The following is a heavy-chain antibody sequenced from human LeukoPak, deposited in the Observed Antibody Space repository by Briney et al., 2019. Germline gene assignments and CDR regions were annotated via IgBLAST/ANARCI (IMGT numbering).Heavy chain of an antibody. CDR2: ISGSGGST. V-gene: IGHV3-23*01. CDR3: AKDITYDSSGYYHYNFDY. CDR1: GFTFSSYA. J-gene: IGHJ4*02. Sequence: PGGSLRLSCAASGFTFSSYAMSWVRQAPGKGLEWVSAISGSGGSTYYADSVKGRFTISRDNSKNTLYLQMNSLRAEDTAVYYCAKDITYDSSGYYHYNFDYWGQGTLVTVSS. D-gene: IGHD3-22*01.